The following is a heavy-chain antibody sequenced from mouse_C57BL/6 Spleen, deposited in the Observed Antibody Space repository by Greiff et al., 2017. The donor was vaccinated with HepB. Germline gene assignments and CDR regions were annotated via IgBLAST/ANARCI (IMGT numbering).Heavy chain of an antibody. CDR2: FYPGSGSI. V-gene: IGHV1-62-2*01. J-gene: IGHJ2*01. CDR1: GYTFTEYT. Sequence: VQGVESGAELVKPGASMKLSCKASGYTFTEYTIHWVKQRSGQGLEWIGWFYPGSGSIKYNEKFKDKATLTADKSSSTVYMELSRLTSEDAAVYFCARHERNWALFDYWGQGTTLTVSS. CDR3: ARHERNWALFDY. D-gene: IGHD4-1*01.